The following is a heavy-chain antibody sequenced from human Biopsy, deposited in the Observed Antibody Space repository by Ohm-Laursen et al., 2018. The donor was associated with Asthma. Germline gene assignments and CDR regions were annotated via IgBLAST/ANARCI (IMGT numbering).Heavy chain of an antibody. V-gene: IGHV1-2*06. Sequence: SVKVSCKASGYTFISYAIHWVRQAPGQGLEWMGRINPNSGATNYAQKFQGRVTMTRDTSISTAYMEVSWLRSDDTAVYYCARGQKSAGDRWFDPWGQGTLVTVSS. D-gene: IGHD6-13*01. CDR2: INPNSGAT. CDR1: GYTFISYA. CDR3: ARGQKSAGDRWFDP. J-gene: IGHJ5*02.